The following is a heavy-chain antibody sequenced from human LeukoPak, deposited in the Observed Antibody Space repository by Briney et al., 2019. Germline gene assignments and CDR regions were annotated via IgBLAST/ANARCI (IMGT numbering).Heavy chain of an antibody. J-gene: IGHJ4*02. CDR2: INPNSGGT. CDR3: ARDSSGDDYGLVDY. D-gene: IGHD4-17*01. V-gene: IGHV1-2*04. CDR1: GYTFTGYY. Sequence: ASVTVSCKASGYTFTGYYMHWVRQAPGQGLEWMGWINPNSGGTNSAQKFQGWVTMTRDTSISTAYMELRRLTSDDTAVYYCARDSSGDDYGLVDYWGQGTLVTVSS.